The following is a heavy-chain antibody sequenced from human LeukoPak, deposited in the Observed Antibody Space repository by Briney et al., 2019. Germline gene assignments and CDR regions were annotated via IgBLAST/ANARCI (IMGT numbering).Heavy chain of an antibody. V-gene: IGHV4-30-4*01. Sequence: SETLSLTCTVSRGSISSGDYYWSWIRQPPGKGLEWIGYIYYSGSSYYIPSLKSRVTMSVDTSKNQFSLRLSSVTAADTAVYYCARQIYGDLYYFDYWGQGTLVTVSS. CDR1: RGSISSGDYY. J-gene: IGHJ4*02. CDR3: ARQIYGDLYYFDY. D-gene: IGHD4-17*01. CDR2: IYYSGSS.